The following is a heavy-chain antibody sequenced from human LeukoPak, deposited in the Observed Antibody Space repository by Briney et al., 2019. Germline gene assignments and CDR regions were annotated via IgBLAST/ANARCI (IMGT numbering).Heavy chain of an antibody. CDR1: GFTFTSYD. Sequence: PGGSLRLSCAASGFTFTSYDMSWVRQAPGKGLDWVSAISTSGGDTYYADSVKGRFTISRDNSKNTLYLQMTSLRAEDSAVYYCAKPRRSGGSYSSLDYWGQGTLVTVSS. CDR2: ISTSGGDT. D-gene: IGHD1-26*01. CDR3: AKPRRSGGSYSSLDY. J-gene: IGHJ4*02. V-gene: IGHV3-23*01.